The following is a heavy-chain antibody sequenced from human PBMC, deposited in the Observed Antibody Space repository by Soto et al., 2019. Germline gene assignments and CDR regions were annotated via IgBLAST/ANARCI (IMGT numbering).Heavy chain of an antibody. D-gene: IGHD3-3*01. V-gene: IGHV3-74*01. CDR2: ITSDASST. CDR3: ARANGWSGYQRRGSAPGGYGMDV. Sequence: GGSLRLSCAASAFTFSSYWMHWVRQAPEKKLEWISRITSDASSTSNADSEKRRFTISRDNAKNTLYLQRNSLRAEDTAVYYRARANGWSGYQRRGSAPGGYGMDVWGQGTTVTVSS. CDR1: AFTFSSYW. J-gene: IGHJ6*02.